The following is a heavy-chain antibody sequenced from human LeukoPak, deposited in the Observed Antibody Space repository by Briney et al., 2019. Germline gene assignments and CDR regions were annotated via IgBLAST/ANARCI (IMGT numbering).Heavy chain of an antibody. V-gene: IGHV1-69*13. Sequence: ASVKVSCKASGGTFSSYAISWVRQAPGQGLEWMGGIIPIFGTANYAQKFQGRVTITADESTSTAYMELSSLRSEDTAVYYCATIVVVPAGWFDPWGQGTLVTVSS. D-gene: IGHD2-2*01. CDR1: GGTFSSYA. CDR2: IIPIFGTA. CDR3: ATIVVVPAGWFDP. J-gene: IGHJ5*02.